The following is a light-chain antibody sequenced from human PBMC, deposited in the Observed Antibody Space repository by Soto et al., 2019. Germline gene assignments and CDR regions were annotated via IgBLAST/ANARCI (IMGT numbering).Light chain of an antibody. CDR3: QQYNNWPPWT. CDR2: RAS. Sequence: EIVLTQSPGTLSLSPGERATLSCRASQSVSSSYLAWYQQKPGQAPKVLIYRASSRATGIPARFSGSGSGTEFTLTISSLQSEDFAVYYCQQYNNWPPWTFGQGTKVDIK. J-gene: IGKJ1*01. CDR1: QSVSSSY. V-gene: IGKV3-15*01.